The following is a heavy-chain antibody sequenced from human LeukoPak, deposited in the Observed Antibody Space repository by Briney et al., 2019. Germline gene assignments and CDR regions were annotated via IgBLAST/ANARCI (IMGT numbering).Heavy chain of an antibody. CDR2: ISWDGDRT. J-gene: IGHJ4*02. CDR1: GFPFDEYT. D-gene: IGHD2-21*01. Sequence: HPGGSLRLSCVASGFPFDEYTMHWVRQAPGKGLEWVSLISWDGDRTYYADSVKGRFTISRDNSENSLYVQMNSLTNEDTALYYCARGHCGGECYDYFDYWGQGTLVTVSS. V-gene: IGHV3-43*01. CDR3: ARGHCGGECYDYFDY.